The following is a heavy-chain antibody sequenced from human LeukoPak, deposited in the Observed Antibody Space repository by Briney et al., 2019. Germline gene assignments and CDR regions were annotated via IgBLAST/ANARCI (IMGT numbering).Heavy chain of an antibody. CDR2: INPNSGGT. J-gene: IGHJ4*02. V-gene: IGHV1-2*02. CDR3: ARLYGDYGFDY. Sequence: APVKVSCKASGYTFTGYYMHWVRQAPGHGLEWMGWINPNSGGTNYAQKFQGRVTMTRDTSISTAYMELSRLRSDDTAVYYCARLYGDYGFDYWGQGTLVTVSS. D-gene: IGHD4-17*01. CDR1: GYTFTGYY.